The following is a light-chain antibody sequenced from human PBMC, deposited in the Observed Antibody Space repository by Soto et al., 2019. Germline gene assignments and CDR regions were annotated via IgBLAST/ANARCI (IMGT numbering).Light chain of an antibody. Sequence: EIVLTQSPGTLSLSPGERATLSCRASQSVSSSYLAWYQQKPGQAPRLLISGASTRATGNPDRFSGSGSGTDFALTISRLEPEYCAGYYCQQYAGSPITFAQATLLEIK. CDR3: QQYAGSPIT. CDR2: GAS. V-gene: IGKV3-20*01. J-gene: IGKJ5*01. CDR1: QSVSSSY.